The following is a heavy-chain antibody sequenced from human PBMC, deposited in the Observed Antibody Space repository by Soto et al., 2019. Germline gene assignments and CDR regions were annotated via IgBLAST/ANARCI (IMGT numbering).Heavy chain of an antibody. CDR3: ARDGGSSGWYPYYYYYMDV. CDR1: GFTFSSYW. CDR2: INSDGSST. Sequence: PGGSLRLSCAASGFTFSSYWMHWVRQAPGKGLVWVSRINSDGSSTSYADSVKGRFTISRDNAKNTLYLQMNSLRAEDTAVYYCARDGGSSGWYPYYYYYMDVWGKGTTVTVSS. V-gene: IGHV3-74*01. D-gene: IGHD6-19*01. J-gene: IGHJ6*03.